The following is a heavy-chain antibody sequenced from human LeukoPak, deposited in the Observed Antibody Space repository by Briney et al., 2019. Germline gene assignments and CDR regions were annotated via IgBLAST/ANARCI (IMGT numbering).Heavy chain of an antibody. V-gene: IGHV4-30-2*01. D-gene: IGHD3-9*01. CDR3: ARAPYDILTGYFLFDS. CDR1: GSAVSSDDHF. J-gene: IGHJ4*02. Sequence: SETLSLTCAVSGSAVSSDDHFWSWIRQPPGRGLEWIGYIYHRGSTAYNPSLRSRVTVSLDKSRNQFSLNLYSVTAADTAVYYCARAPYDILTGYFLFDSWGQGTLITVSS. CDR2: IYHRGST.